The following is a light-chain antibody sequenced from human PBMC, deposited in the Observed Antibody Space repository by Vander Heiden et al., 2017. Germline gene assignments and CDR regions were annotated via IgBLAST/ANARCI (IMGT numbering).Light chain of an antibody. J-gene: IGKJ3*01. CDR1: QGISNY. CDR2: AAS. Sequence: DIQMTQSPSSLSASVGDRVTITCRASQGISNYLAWYQQKPGKVPKLLIYAASTLQSGVPSRFSGSGSGTDFTLTISSLQPEDVATYYCQKYNSALQGFTFGSGTKVDIK. CDR3: QKYNSALQGFT. V-gene: IGKV1-27*01.